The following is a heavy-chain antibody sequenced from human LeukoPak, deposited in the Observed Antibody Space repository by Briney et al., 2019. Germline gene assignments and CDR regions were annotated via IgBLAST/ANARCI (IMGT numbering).Heavy chain of an antibody. CDR1: GGTFSSYA. V-gene: IGHV1-69*05. CDR2: IITIFGTA. D-gene: IGHD3-3*01. Sequence: SVKVSCKASGGTFSSYAISWVRQAPGQGLEWMGGIITIFGTANYAQKFQGRVTITTDESTSTAYMELGSLRSEDTAVYYWARGYDFWSGYWYYWGQGTLVTVSS. J-gene: IGHJ4*02. CDR3: ARGYDFWSGYWYY.